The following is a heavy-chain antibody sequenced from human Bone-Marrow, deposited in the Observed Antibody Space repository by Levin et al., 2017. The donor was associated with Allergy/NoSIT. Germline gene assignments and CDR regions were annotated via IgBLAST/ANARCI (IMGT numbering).Heavy chain of an antibody. CDR2: INWDGNK. J-gene: IGHJ6*02. D-gene: IGHD3-22*01. V-gene: IGHV2-70*01. CDR3: ARVLYYYDNGGFHKGVRHYYYGMDV. Sequence: SGPTLVKPTQTLTLTCTFSGFSLSNSGMCVSWIRQPPGKALEWLALINWDGNKKYMTSLKTRLTISKDTSKKQVVLRMSNLDPADTATYYCARVLYYYDNGGFHKGVRHYYYGMDVWGQGTTVTVSS. CDR1: GFSLSNSGMC.